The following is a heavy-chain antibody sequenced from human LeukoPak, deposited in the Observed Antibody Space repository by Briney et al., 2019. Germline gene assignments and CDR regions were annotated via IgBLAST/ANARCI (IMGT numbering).Heavy chain of an antibody. Sequence: ASVKVSCKASGYTFTSYGISWVRQAPGQGLEWTGWISAYNGDTKYAQKFQGRVTMTTDTSTSTAYMELRSLRSDDTAVYYCARDPSNTSGWYIFFDYWGQGTLVTVSS. CDR1: GYTFTSYG. CDR2: ISAYNGDT. V-gene: IGHV1-18*01. CDR3: ARDPSNTSGWYIFFDY. D-gene: IGHD6-19*01. J-gene: IGHJ4*02.